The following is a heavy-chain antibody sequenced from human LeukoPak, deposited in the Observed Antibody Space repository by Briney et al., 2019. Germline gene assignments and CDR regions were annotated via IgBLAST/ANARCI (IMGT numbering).Heavy chain of an antibody. Sequence: TLSLTCTVSGGSISSGDYYWSWIRQPPGKGLEWIGYIYYSGSTNYNPSLKSRVTISVDTSKNQFSLKLSSVTAADTAAYYCARSHYDFWSGNNWFDPWGQGTLVTVSS. CDR3: ARSHYDFWSGNNWFDP. J-gene: IGHJ5*02. CDR1: GGSISSGDYY. D-gene: IGHD3-3*01. V-gene: IGHV4-61*08. CDR2: IYYSGST.